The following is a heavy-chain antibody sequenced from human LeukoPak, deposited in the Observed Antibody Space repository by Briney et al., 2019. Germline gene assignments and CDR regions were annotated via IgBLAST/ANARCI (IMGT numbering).Heavy chain of an antibody. CDR2: IRSKTYTGTT. J-gene: IGHJ6*02. CDR3: GRDPVNKVEHRYYGMDV. D-gene: IGHD1/OR15-1a*01. CDR1: GFTFSTYA. V-gene: IGHV3-49*04. Sequence: PGGSLRLSCAASGFTFSTYAMTWVRQAPGKGLEWVGFIRSKTYTGTTEYAASVKGRFTISRDDSKNIAYLQMTSLKTEDTAVYFCGRDPVNKVEHRYYGMDVWGQGTTVIVSS.